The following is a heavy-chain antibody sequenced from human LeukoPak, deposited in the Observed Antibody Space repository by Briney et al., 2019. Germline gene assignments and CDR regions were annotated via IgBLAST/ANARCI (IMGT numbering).Heavy chain of an antibody. D-gene: IGHD5-12*01. J-gene: IGHJ4*02. V-gene: IGHV3-23*01. Sequence: GGSLRLSCAASGFSFSTYGISWVRQAPGRGLEWVAGISGRGVCTYYADSVKGRFTISRDTSKNTLYLQMNSLRAEDTAVYYCAKGAYDYVEIGYFDHWGQGTLVTVSS. CDR1: GFSFSTYG. CDR3: AKGAYDYVEIGYFDH. CDR2: ISGRGVCT.